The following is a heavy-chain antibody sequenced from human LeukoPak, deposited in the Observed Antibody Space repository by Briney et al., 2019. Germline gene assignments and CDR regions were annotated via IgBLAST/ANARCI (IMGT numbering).Heavy chain of an antibody. J-gene: IGHJ4*02. CDR1: GYSFTDYW. D-gene: IGHD6-25*01. Sequence: GESLKISCQTSGYSFTDYWIHWVRQVPGKGPEWVGTIFPGDSDTRDSPSFQGQVTISVDKSISTAYLQWTSLKASDTAMYFCARQYNGGWFDNWGQGTLVTVSS. CDR3: ARQYNGGWFDN. V-gene: IGHV5-51*01. CDR2: IFPGDSDT.